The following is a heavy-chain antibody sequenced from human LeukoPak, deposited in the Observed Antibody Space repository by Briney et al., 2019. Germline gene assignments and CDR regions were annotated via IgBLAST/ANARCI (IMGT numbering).Heavy chain of an antibody. CDR1: GFTFSIYA. V-gene: IGHV3-30-3*01. CDR2: ISYDGSNK. CDR3: ASSVSGYDWCFDY. J-gene: IGHJ4*02. Sequence: PGGSLRLSCAASGFTFSIYAMHWVRQAPGKGLEWVAVISYDGSNKYYADSVKGRFTISRDNSKNTLYLQMNSLRAEDTAVYYCASSVSGYDWCFDYWGQGTLVTVSS. D-gene: IGHD5-12*01.